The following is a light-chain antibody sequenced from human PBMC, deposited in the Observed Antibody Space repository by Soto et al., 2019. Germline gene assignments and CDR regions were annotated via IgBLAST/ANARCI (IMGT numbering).Light chain of an antibody. CDR3: SSFAGGGNPVL. V-gene: IGLV2-8*01. CDR1: SSDVGGYNY. CDR2: EVT. J-gene: IGLJ2*01. Sequence: QSALTQPPSASGSLGQSVTISCTGTSSDVGGYNYVSWHQQHPGKAPKVMIYEVTKRRPGVPDRFSGSKSGNTASLTVSGLQAEDEADYYCSSFAGGGNPVLLGGGTKLTVL.